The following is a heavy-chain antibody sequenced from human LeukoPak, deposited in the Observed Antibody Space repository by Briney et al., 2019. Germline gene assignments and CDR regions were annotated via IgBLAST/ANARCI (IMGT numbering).Heavy chain of an antibody. Sequence: PGGSLRLSCAASGFTFSSYAMSWVRQAPGKGLEWVPAISGSGGSTYYADSVKGRFTISRDNSKNTLYLQMNSLRAEDTAVYYCANLELWTPYYYYGMDVWGQGTTVTVSS. CDR3: ANLELWTPYYYYGMDV. D-gene: IGHD5-18*01. V-gene: IGHV3-23*01. CDR2: ISGSGGST. CDR1: GFTFSSYA. J-gene: IGHJ6*02.